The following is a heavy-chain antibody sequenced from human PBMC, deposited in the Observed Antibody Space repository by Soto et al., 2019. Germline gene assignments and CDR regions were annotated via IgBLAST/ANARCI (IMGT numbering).Heavy chain of an antibody. CDR2: ISSLGSI. V-gene: IGHV4-59*02. CDR3: AKVTSFFRLVFCYTPIIGFDP. J-gene: IGHJ5*02. D-gene: IGHD3-16*01. Sequence: PSETLSLTCTVSGDSVSSYYWSWIRQPPGKGLEWVGYISSLGSINYNPSLKSRVTISMDTSKNQFSLRLTSVTAADTAVYYCAKVTSFFRLVFCYTPIIGFDPGGRGIMVPSP. CDR1: GDSVSSYY.